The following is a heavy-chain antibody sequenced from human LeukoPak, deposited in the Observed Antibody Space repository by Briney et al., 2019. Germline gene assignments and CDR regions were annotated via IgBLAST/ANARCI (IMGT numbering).Heavy chain of an antibody. D-gene: IGHD6-19*01. CDR3: ARESSGWPGLDY. CDR1: GYTFTDYY. V-gene: IGHV1-2*02. Sequence: ASVKVSCKASGYTFTDYYMHWVRQAPGQGLEWMGWINPNSGGTNYAQKFQGRVTMTRDTSISTAYMELSRLRSDDTAVYYCARESSGWPGLDYWGQGTLVTVSS. J-gene: IGHJ4*02. CDR2: INPNSGGT.